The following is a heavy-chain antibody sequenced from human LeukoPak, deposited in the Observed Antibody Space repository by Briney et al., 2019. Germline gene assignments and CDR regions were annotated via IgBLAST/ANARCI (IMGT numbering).Heavy chain of an antibody. CDR1: GFSFSSYW. V-gene: IGHV3-7*04. J-gene: IGHJ6*02. CDR3: ARDRVVVVPAARYGMDV. D-gene: IGHD2-2*01. CDR2: IKEDGSEK. Sequence: GGSLRLSCGASGFSFSSYWMSWVRQAPGKGLEWVANIKEDGSEKYYVDSVKGRFTISRDNAKNSLYLQMNSLRAEDTAVYYCARDRVVVVPAARYGMDVWGQGTTVTVSS.